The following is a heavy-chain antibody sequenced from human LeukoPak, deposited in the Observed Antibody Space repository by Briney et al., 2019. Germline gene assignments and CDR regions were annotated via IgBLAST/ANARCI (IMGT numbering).Heavy chain of an antibody. V-gene: IGHV1-69*05. CDR1: GGTFSSYA. CDR2: IIPIFGTA. J-gene: IGHJ3*02. Sequence: SVKVSCKASGGTFSSYAISWVRQAPGQGLEWMGGIIPIFGTANYAQKFQGRVTITTDESTSTASMELCSLGSEETAVYYCARECCGSGSYTAFDIWGQGTMVTASS. CDR3: ARECCGSGSYTAFDI. D-gene: IGHD3-10*01.